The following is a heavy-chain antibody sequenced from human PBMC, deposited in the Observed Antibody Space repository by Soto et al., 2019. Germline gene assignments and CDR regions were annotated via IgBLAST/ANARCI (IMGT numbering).Heavy chain of an antibody. CDR2: IYSGGST. J-gene: IGHJ3*02. V-gene: IGHV3-66*01. Sequence: PGGSLRLSCAASGFTVSSNYMSWVRQAPGKGLEWVSVIYSGGSTYYADSVKGRFTISRDNSKNTLYLQMNSLRAEDTAMYYCARDMGYDSSGYYPRWSPEHAFDIWGQGTMVTVSS. CDR3: ARDMGYDSSGYYPRWSPEHAFDI. D-gene: IGHD3-22*01. CDR1: GFTVSSNY.